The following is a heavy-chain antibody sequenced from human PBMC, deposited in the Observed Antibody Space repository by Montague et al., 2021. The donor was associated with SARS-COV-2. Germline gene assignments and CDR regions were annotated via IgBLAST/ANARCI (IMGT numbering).Heavy chain of an antibody. Sequence: TLSLTCTVSGGSISYGGCLWNWHRPHPGQGLEWNGYIDKSGTTQYNPSLKSRVSLSVDTSKNQFSLNLRSATAADTALYYSARGLGGIDVWGQGTTVIVSS. V-gene: IGHV4-31*03. CDR3: ARGLGGIDV. CDR2: IDKSGTT. J-gene: IGHJ6*02. D-gene: IGHD3-10*01. CDR1: GGSISYGGCL.